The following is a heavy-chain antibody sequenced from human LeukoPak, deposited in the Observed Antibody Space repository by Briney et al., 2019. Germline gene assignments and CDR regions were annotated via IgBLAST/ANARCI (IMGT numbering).Heavy chain of an antibody. J-gene: IGHJ4*02. CDR1: GGSISSSSYY. CDR2: IYYSGST. Sequence: KPSETLSLTCTVSGGSISSSSYYWGWIRQPPGKGLEWIGSIYYSGSTYYNPSLKSRVTISVDTSKNQFSLKLSSVTAADTAVYYCAKLGNYDLMIDYWGQGTLVTVSS. V-gene: IGHV4-39*07. D-gene: IGHD3-3*01. CDR3: AKLGNYDLMIDY.